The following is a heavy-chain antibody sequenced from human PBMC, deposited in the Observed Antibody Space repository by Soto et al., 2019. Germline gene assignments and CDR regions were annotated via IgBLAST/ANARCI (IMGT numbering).Heavy chain of an antibody. CDR2: ITGSGGGT. D-gene: IGHD4-17*01. Sequence: PGGSLRLSCTASTFSLSTYALTWVRQAPGKGLEWVASITGSGGGTYYADSLKGRFTISRDNFKNTLYLQMNSLRAEDTAVYYCARDPSGDYVGAFDFWGQGTMVTVSS. V-gene: IGHV3-23*01. J-gene: IGHJ3*01. CDR3: ARDPSGDYVGAFDF. CDR1: TFSLSTYA.